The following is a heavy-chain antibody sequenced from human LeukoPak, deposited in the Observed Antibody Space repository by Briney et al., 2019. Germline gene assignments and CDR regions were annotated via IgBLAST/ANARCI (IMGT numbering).Heavy chain of an antibody. D-gene: IGHD2-21*01. CDR2: IRYDGSNK. CDR3: AQDTWPAFDIVVPAVGY. J-gene: IGHJ4*02. V-gene: IGHV3-30*02. CDR1: GFTSSSYG. Sequence: GGSLRLSCAASGFTSSSYGMHWVRQAPGKGLEWVAFIRYDGSNKYYADSVKGRFTVSRDNSKKTLNLEMNTLRAEDTAVYFCAQDTWPAFDIVVPAVGYWGQGTLVTVSS.